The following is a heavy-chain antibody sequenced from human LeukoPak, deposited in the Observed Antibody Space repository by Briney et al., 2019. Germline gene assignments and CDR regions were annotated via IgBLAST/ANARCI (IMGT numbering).Heavy chain of an antibody. Sequence: GASVKVSCKASGYTFTGYYMHWVRQAPGQGLEGMGWINPNSGGTNYAQKFQGRVTMTRDTSISTAYMELSRLRSDDTAVYYCARNVQAAILDAFDIWGQGTMVTVSS. V-gene: IGHV1-2*02. CDR1: GYTFTGYY. CDR3: ARNVQAAILDAFDI. J-gene: IGHJ3*02. D-gene: IGHD2-2*02. CDR2: INPNSGGT.